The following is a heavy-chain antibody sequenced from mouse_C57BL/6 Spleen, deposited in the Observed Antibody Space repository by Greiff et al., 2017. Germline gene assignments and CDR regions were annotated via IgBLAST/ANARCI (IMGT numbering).Heavy chain of an antibody. CDR2: IRSGGSYT. J-gene: IGHJ2*01. CDR3: AKGISYYFDY. Sequence: EVQLVESGGDLVKPGGSLKLSCAASGFTFSSYGMSWVRQTPDKRLEWVATIRSGGSYTYYPDSVKGRFTSSRDNAKNTLYLQMSSLKSEDTAMYYCAKGISYYFDYWGQGTTLTVSS. V-gene: IGHV5-6*01. CDR1: GFTFSSYG.